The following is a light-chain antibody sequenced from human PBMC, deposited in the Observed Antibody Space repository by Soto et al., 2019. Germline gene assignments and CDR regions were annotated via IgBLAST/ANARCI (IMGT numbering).Light chain of an antibody. CDR2: AAS. CDR1: QVIGND. V-gene: IGKV1-6*01. Sequence: DRVTISCRASQVIGNDLAWYQQKPGKAPRLLIFAASNLQSGVPSRFSGSGSGTDFTLTISRLQPEDFATYYCLQFSNFSWRFGQGT. CDR3: LQFSNFSWR. J-gene: IGKJ1*01.